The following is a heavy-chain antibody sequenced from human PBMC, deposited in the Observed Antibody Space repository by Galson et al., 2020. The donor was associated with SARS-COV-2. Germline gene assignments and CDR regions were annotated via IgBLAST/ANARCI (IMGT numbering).Heavy chain of an antibody. Sequence: ASETLSLTCAVSGASVSSNSYFCAWIRQAPGRGLEWIGSMYYTGTTYYNPSLKSRVTISVDTSKNQLSLKLSSVTAADTAVYYCARGALRYCRGGTCYSAFDVWGQGTMVSVSS. D-gene: IGHD2-15*01. CDR2: MYYTGTT. CDR1: GASVSSNSYF. V-gene: IGHV4-39*07. J-gene: IGHJ3*01. CDR3: ARGALRYCRGGTCYSAFDV.